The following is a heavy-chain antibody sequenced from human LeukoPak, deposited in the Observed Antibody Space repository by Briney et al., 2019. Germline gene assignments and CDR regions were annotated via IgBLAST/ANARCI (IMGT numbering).Heavy chain of an antibody. CDR3: GRDLGGRSGY. V-gene: IGHV3-74*01. D-gene: IGHD1-26*01. CDR2: INEDGSIT. CDR1: GFTFRTYW. J-gene: IGHJ4*02. Sequence: GGPLRLSCAVSGFTFRTYWMHWVRQVPGEGLVWVSRINEDGSITNYADSVKGRFSISRDNAKNTLYLQMNSLRAEDTAVYYCGRDLGGRSGYWGQGTLVTVSS.